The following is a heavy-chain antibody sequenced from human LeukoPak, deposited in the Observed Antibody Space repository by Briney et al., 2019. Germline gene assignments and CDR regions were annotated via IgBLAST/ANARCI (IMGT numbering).Heavy chain of an antibody. CDR1: GFTFNSYA. CDR3: ARDKGFYGSGSYSY. D-gene: IGHD3-10*01. V-gene: IGHV3-23*01. CDR2: ISGSGGST. Sequence: GGSLRLSCAASGFTFNSYAMSWVRQAPGKGLEWVSGISGSGGSTYYADSVKGRFTISRDNAKNSLYLQMNSLRAEDTAVYYCARDKGFYGSGSYSYWGQGTLVTVSS. J-gene: IGHJ4*02.